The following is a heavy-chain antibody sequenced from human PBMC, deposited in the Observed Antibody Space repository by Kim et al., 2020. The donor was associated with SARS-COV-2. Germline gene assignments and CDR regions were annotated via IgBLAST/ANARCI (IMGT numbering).Heavy chain of an antibody. Sequence: GGSLRLSCAASGFSVSTNYMSWVRQTPGKGLEWVSVIDSGGNTYYTDSVKGRFTISRDNSKNTLYLQMNSLRADDTALYYCARVGIAVDGTEGAFDIWGQGTLVTVSS. CDR1: GFSVSTNY. CDR3: ARVGIAVDGTEGAFDI. CDR2: IDSGGNT. J-gene: IGHJ3*02. D-gene: IGHD6-19*01. V-gene: IGHV3-53*01.